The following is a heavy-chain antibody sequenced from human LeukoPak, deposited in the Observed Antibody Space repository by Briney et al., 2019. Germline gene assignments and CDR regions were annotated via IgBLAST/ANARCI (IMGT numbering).Heavy chain of an antibody. V-gene: IGHV4-59*08. CDR3: ASTSLYYYDNMNWFDP. Sequence: SETLSLTCTVSGASISSSYWNWIRQPPGKGLEWIGYIYYSGSTNYNPSLKSRVTISVDTSKNQFSLKLSSVTAADTAMYYCASTSLYYYDNMNWFDPWGQGTLVTVSS. D-gene: IGHD3-22*01. CDR2: IYYSGST. CDR1: GASISSSY. J-gene: IGHJ5*02.